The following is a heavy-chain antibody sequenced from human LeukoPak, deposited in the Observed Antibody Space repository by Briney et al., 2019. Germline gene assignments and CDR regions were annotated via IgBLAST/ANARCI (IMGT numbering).Heavy chain of an antibody. J-gene: IGHJ4*02. V-gene: IGHV3-7*05. CDR2: IKRDGSEK. D-gene: IGHD4-17*01. CDR3: VADCYGDCID. CDR1: GFTFSGYW. Sequence: GGSLRLSCVASGFTFSGYWMSWVRQAPGKGLEWVANIKRDGSEKHYVDSVEGRFTISRDNAKNSVYLQMNSLRSEDTAVYYCVADCYGDCIDWGQGTLVTVSS.